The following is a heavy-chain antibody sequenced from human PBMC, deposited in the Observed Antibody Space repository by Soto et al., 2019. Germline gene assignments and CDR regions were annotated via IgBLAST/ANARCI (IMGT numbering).Heavy chain of an antibody. CDR1: GLNFGLSF. Sequence: GGSLRLSCAASGLNFGLSFMIWMRQRPGKGLEWVSFISHNSDYTNYADSVKGRFTISRDNAKNSLYLQMNSLRAEDTALYYCAKDLSGYFSEYFQHWGQGTLVTVSS. CDR3: AKDLSGYFSEYFQH. V-gene: IGHV3-11*05. CDR2: ISHNSDYT. J-gene: IGHJ1*01. D-gene: IGHD3-22*01.